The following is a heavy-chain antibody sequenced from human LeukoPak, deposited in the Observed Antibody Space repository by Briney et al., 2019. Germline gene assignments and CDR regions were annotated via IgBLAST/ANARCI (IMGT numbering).Heavy chain of an antibody. CDR1: GYTFTSYG. CDR2: ISAYNGNT. Sequence: VASVKVSCKASGYTFTSYGMSWVRQAPGKGLEWMAWISAYNGNTNYAQTLQGRVTMSTDKSTSTAYMELRSLRSEDTAVYYCARSGGDYYDSSGYFKEWGQGTLVTVSS. CDR3: ARSGGDYYDSSGYFKE. J-gene: IGHJ4*02. V-gene: IGHV1-18*01. D-gene: IGHD3-22*01.